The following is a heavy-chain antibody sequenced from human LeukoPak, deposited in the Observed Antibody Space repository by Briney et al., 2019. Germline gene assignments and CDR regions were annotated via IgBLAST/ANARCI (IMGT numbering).Heavy chain of an antibody. CDR3: ASQPAATYDAFDI. D-gene: IGHD2-2*01. J-gene: IGHJ3*02. Sequence: ASVKVSCKASGYTFTGYYMHWVRQAPGQGLEWMGWINPNSGGTNYAQKFQGRVTMTRDTSISTAYMELSRLRPDDTAVYYCASQPAATYDAFDIWGQGTMVTVSS. CDR1: GYTFTGYY. V-gene: IGHV1-2*02. CDR2: INPNSGGT.